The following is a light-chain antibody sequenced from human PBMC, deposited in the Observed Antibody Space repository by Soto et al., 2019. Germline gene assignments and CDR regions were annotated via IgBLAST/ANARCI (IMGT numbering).Light chain of an antibody. CDR3: QQYGSSSIT. V-gene: IGKV3-20*01. J-gene: IGKJ5*01. CDR1: QSVSSSY. Sequence: EIVLTQSPGTLSLSPGERATLSCRASQSVSSSYLAWYQQKPGQAPRLLIYDASNRATDVPPRFSGSGSGTDFTLTISRLEPEDFAVYYCQQYGSSSITFGQGTRLEIK. CDR2: DAS.